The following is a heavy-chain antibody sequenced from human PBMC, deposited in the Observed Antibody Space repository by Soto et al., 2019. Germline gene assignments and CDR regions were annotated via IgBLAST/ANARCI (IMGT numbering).Heavy chain of an antibody. J-gene: IGHJ6*02. CDR3: AKERAVVVPVSTSYFHYYGLDV. CDR2: VGWNGGDI. D-gene: IGHD2-2*01. Sequence: VQLVESGGGLVQPGGSLRLSCAVSGFTLDDYTMHWVRQAPGKGLEWDSGVGWNGGDIVYADSVKGRFTVSRDNTRNSLYLEVNSLTTEDTAIYFCAKERAVVVPVSTSYFHYYGLDVWGQGTTVTVS. V-gene: IGHV3-9*01. CDR1: GFTLDDYT.